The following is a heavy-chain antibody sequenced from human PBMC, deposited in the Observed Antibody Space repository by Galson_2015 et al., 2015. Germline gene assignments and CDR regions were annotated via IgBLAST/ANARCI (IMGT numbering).Heavy chain of an antibody. J-gene: IGHJ4*02. CDR1: GYSINSIYY. V-gene: IGHV4-38-2*02. Sequence: ETLSLTCTIFGYSINSIYYWGWIRQPPARGLEWIGTMFHSGSPYYNPSLKSRVTISVDTSKNQFSLKLSSVTAADTAVYYCARAVRSPLSYGYFDYWGQGILVTVAS. CDR2: MFHSGSP. CDR3: ARAVRSPLSYGYFDY. D-gene: IGHD3-10*01.